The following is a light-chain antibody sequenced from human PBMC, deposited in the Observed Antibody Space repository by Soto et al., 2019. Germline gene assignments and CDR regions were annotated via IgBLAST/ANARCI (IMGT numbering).Light chain of an antibody. J-gene: IGKJ4*01. CDR2: DAS. Sequence: EIVLTQSPATLSLSPGERATLSCRASQSVSSYLAWYQQKPGQAPRLLIYDASNRATGIPARFSGSGSGTDFTLTXXSLXXXXXXXXYCQQRSNWPLTFGGGTKVEIK. CDR3: QQRSNWPLT. V-gene: IGKV3-11*01. CDR1: QSVSSY.